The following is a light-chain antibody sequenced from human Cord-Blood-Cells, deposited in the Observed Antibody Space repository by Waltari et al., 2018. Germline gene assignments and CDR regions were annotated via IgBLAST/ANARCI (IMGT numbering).Light chain of an antibody. Sequence: QSALTQPASVSGSPGQSITISCTGTSSAVGGYKYVSWYQQHPGKAPKLRIDDGSNQPSGVSNRFSGSKSGNTASLTISGLHAEDEADYYCSSYTSSSTWVFGGGTKLTVL. J-gene: IGLJ3*02. CDR1: SSAVGGYKY. V-gene: IGLV2-14*01. CDR3: SSYTSSSTWV. CDR2: DGS.